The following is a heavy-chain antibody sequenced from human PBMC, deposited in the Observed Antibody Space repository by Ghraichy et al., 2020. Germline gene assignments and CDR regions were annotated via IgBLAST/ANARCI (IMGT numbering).Heavy chain of an antibody. CDR1: GFTFSSYA. V-gene: IGHV3-64D*09. Sequence: GGSLRLSCSASGFTFSSYAMHWVRQAPGKGLEYVSAISSNGGSTYYADSVKGRFTISRDNSKNTLYLQMSSLRAEDTAVYYCVKGVYYYDSSGYYWGQGTLVTVSS. CDR3: VKGVYYYDSSGYY. CDR2: ISSNGGST. J-gene: IGHJ4*02. D-gene: IGHD3-22*01.